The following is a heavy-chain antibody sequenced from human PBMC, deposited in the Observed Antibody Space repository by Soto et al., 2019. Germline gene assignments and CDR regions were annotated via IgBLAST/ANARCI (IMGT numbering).Heavy chain of an antibody. D-gene: IGHD2-15*01. J-gene: IGHJ6*02. CDR2: INAGNGNT. CDR3: AGIARVVDYYGMDV. V-gene: IGHV1-3*01. Sequence: GASVKVSCKASGYTFTSYAMHWVRQAPGQRLEWMGWINAGNGNTKYSQKFQGRVTITRDTSASTAYMELSSLRSEDTAVYYCAGIARVVDYYGMDVWGQGTTVTVSS. CDR1: GYTFTSYA.